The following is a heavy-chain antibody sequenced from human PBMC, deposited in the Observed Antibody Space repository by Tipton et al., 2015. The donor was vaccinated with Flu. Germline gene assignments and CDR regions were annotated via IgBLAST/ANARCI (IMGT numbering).Heavy chain of an antibody. Sequence: SLRLSCAASGFTFSGYEMNWVRQAPGKGLEWVASVGGGGGPKYFADSVKGRFTISRDFSKNTLYLQMNSLRAEDTAVYYCAKVIPELVAGLDSWGQGTLVTVSS. CDR3: AKVIPELVAGLDS. D-gene: IGHD6-19*01. V-gene: IGHV3-23*01. J-gene: IGHJ4*02. CDR1: GFTFSGYE. CDR2: VGGGGGPK.